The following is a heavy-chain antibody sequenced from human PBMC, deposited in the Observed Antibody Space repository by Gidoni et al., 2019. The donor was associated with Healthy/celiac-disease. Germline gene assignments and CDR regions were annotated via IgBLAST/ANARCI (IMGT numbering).Heavy chain of an antibody. CDR3: ARHAYSSGWSTTDY. CDR1: GGSISSSSYY. D-gene: IGHD6-19*01. V-gene: IGHV4-39*01. CDR2: IYYSGST. Sequence: QLQLQESGPGLVTPSETLSLTCTVSGGSISSSSYYWGWIRQPPGKGLEWIGSIYYSGSTYYNPSLKSRVTISVDTSKNQFSLKLSSVTAADTAVYYCARHAYSSGWSTTDYWGQGTLVTVSS. J-gene: IGHJ4*02.